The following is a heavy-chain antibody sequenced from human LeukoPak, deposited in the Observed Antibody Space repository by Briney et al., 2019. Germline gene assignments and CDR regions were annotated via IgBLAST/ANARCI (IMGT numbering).Heavy chain of an antibody. Sequence: PGGSLRLSCAASGFTFSDYWMHWVRQAPGKGLVWVSSISTSSSYIYYADSVKGRFTISRDNAKNSLYLQMNSLRAEDTAVFYCARLRWEQTGYSSDYWGQGTLVTVSS. CDR2: ISTSSSYI. CDR3: ARLRWEQTGYSSDY. CDR1: GFTFSDYW. J-gene: IGHJ4*02. D-gene: IGHD4-23*01. V-gene: IGHV3-21*06.